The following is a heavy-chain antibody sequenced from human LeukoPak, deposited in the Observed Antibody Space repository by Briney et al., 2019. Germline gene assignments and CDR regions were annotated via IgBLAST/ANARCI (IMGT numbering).Heavy chain of an antibody. CDR3: ARKEGDYDILTGYLDY. CDR1: GFTFSDHY. V-gene: IGHV3-11*01. D-gene: IGHD3-9*01. CDR2: ISSSGSTT. J-gene: IGHJ4*02. Sequence: GGSLRLSCATSGFTFSDHYMNWIRQAPGKGLEWVSYISSSGSTTYYADSEKGRFTISRDNAKNSLYLQMNSLRAEDTAVYYCARKEGDYDILTGYLDYWGQGTLVTVSS.